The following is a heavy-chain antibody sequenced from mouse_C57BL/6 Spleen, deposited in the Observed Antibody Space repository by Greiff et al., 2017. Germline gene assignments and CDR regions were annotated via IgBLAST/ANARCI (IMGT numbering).Heavy chain of an antibody. CDR2: IHPNSGST. Sequence: QVQLQQPGAELVKPGASVKLSCKASGYTFTSYWMHWVKQRPGQGLEWIGMIHPNSGSTNYNEKFKSKATLTVDKSSNTAYMQLSSLTSEDSAVYYCARKELRPPYYAMGYWGQGTSVTVSS. V-gene: IGHV1-64*01. CDR1: GYTFTSYW. CDR3: ARKELRPPYYAMGY. D-gene: IGHD3-2*02. J-gene: IGHJ4*01.